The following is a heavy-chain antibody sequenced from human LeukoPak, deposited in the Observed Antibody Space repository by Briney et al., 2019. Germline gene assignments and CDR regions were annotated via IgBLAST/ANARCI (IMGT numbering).Heavy chain of an antibody. CDR3: ARGRYYGMDV. CDR2: DGSST. V-gene: IGHV3-74*01. CDR1: GYTFSSHW. J-gene: IGHJ6*02. Sequence: PGGSLRLSCGASGYTFSSHWMHWVRQAPGKGLVWVSGDGSSTRYADSVKGRFTTSRDNAKNTLYLQMNSLRAEDTAVYYCARGRYYGMDVWGQGTTVTVSS.